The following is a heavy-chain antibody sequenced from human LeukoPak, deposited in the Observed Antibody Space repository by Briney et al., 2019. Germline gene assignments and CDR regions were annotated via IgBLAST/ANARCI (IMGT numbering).Heavy chain of an antibody. J-gene: IGHJ3*02. CDR2: IYYSGST. D-gene: IGHD3-10*01. V-gene: IGHV4-30-4*01. Sequence: SQTLSLTCTVSGGSISSGDYYWSWIRQPPGKGLEWIGYIYYSGSTYYNPSLKSRATISVDTSKNQFSLKLSSVTAADTAVYYCARVGGGSYGSGSYPDAFDIWGQGIMVTVSS. CDR3: ARVGGGSYGSGSYPDAFDI. CDR1: GGSISSGDYY.